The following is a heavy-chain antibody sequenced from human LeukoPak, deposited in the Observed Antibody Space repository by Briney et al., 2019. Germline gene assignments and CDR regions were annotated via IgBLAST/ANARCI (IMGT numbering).Heavy chain of an antibody. V-gene: IGHV3-66*02. Sequence: PGGSLRLSCAASGFTVSSNYMSWVRQAPGKGLEWVSVIYSGGSTYYADSVKGRFTISRDNSKNTLYLQVNSLRAEDTAVYYCARVCGGDCFDAFDIWGQGTMVTVSS. D-gene: IGHD2-21*02. CDR1: GFTVSSNY. CDR3: ARVCGGDCFDAFDI. J-gene: IGHJ3*02. CDR2: IYSGGST.